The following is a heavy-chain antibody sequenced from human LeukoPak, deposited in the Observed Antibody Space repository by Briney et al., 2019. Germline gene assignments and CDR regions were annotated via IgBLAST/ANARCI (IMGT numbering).Heavy chain of an antibody. CDR3: ASGWVYNYYYGMDV. J-gene: IGHJ6*02. V-gene: IGHV4-4*07. D-gene: IGHD6-19*01. CDR1: GGSISSYY. CDR2: IYTSGST. Sequence: SETLSLTCTVSGGSISSYYWSWIRQPAGKGLEWIGRIYTSGSTNYNPSLKSRVTMSEDTSKNQFSLKLSSVTAADTAVYYCASGWVYNYYYGMDVWGQGTTVTVSS.